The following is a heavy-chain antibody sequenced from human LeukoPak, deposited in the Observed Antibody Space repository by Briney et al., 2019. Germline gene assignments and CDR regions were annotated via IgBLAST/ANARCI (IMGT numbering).Heavy chain of an antibody. CDR3: ARDLNFAHSSSWYHPKDS. D-gene: IGHD6-13*01. V-gene: IGHV3-30*04. Sequence: PGGSLRLSCAASGFTFSIYAMHWVRQAPGKGLEWVAVISNDGNTKYYADSVKGRFTLSRDNSKNTLYLQMDSLRAEDTAVYYCARDLNFAHSSSWYHPKDSWGRGTLVTVSS. CDR1: GFTFSIYA. J-gene: IGHJ4*02. CDR2: ISNDGNTK.